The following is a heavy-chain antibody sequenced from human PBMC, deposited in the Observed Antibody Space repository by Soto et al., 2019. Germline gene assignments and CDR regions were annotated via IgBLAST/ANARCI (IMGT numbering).Heavy chain of an antibody. CDR3: AHSTRWLNLFDP. V-gene: IGHV2-5*02. CDR1: GFSLSTSGVG. Sequence: QITLKESGPTLVKPTQTLTLTCTFSGFSLSTSGVGVGWIRQPPGKALEWLALIYWDDDKRYSPSLKSRLTITKDTSKNQVVLTITNMDRVDTATYYCAHSTRWLNLFDPWGQGTLVTVSS. D-gene: IGHD2-2*01. J-gene: IGHJ5*02. CDR2: IYWDDDK.